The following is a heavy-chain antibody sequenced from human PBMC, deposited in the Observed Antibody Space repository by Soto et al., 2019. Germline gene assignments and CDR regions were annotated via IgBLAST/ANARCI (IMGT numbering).Heavy chain of an antibody. D-gene: IGHD2-2*01. Sequence: GASVKVSCKASGYTFTSYGISWVRQAPGQGLEWMGWISAYNGNTNCAQKLQGRVTMTTDTSTSTAYMELRSLRSDDTAVYYCARVEVVPAVLWWFDPWGQGTLVTVSS. J-gene: IGHJ5*02. V-gene: IGHV1-18*01. CDR1: GYTFTSYG. CDR3: ARVEVVPAVLWWFDP. CDR2: ISAYNGNT.